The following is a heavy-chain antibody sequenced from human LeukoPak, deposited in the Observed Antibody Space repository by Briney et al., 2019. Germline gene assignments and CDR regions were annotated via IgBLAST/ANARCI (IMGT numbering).Heavy chain of an antibody. CDR3: ARGRGYSGYDFLSVDY. Sequence: SVKVSCKASGGTFSSYAISWVRQAPGQGLEWMGRIIPILGIANYAQKFQGRVTITADKSTSTAYMELSSLRSEDTAVYYCARGRGYSGYDFLSVDYWGQGTLVTVSS. J-gene: IGHJ4*02. D-gene: IGHD5-12*01. CDR2: IIPILGIA. V-gene: IGHV1-69*04. CDR1: GGTFSSYA.